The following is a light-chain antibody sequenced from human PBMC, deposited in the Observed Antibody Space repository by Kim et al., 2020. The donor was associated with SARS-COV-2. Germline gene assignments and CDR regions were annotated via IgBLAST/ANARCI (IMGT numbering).Light chain of an antibody. CDR2: DST. V-gene: IGLV7-46*01. J-gene: IGLJ2*01. Sequence: QAVVTQEPSLTVSPGGTVTLTCASNTGAVTSGHYPSWFQLKPGQAPRTLIYDSTHKHSWTPARFSGSLLGGNAALTLSGAQPEDEADYYCLLSYSGLVFFGGGTQLTVL. CDR3: LLSYSGLVF. CDR1: TGAVTSGHY.